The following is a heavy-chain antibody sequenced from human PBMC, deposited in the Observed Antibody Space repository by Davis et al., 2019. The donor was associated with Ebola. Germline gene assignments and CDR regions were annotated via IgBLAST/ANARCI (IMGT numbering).Heavy chain of an antibody. V-gene: IGHV5-51*01. CDR3: ARGQDNSGWVNGWFFDP. D-gene: IGHD6-19*01. CDR2: IFPGDSDT. J-gene: IGHJ5*02. Sequence: GESLKISCKGSEYSFPNYWIGWVRQMPGKGLEWMGMIFPGDSDTRYGPSFKGHVTISADKSINTAYLQWSSLRASDTAMYYCARGQDNSGWVNGWFFDPWGQGTLVTVSS. CDR1: EYSFPNYW.